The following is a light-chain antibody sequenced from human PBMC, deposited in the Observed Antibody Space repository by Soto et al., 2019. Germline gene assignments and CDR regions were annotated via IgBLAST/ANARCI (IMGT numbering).Light chain of an antibody. CDR3: CSYAGSSSFVV. CDR2: EVS. V-gene: IGLV2-23*02. Sequence: QSALTQPASVSGSPGQSITISCTGTSSDVGSYNHVSWYQQHPGKAPKLMIYEVSNRPSGVSNRFSGSKSGNTASLTISGRQAEDEADYYCCSYAGSSSFVVFGGGTKLTVL. J-gene: IGLJ2*01. CDR1: SSDVGSYNH.